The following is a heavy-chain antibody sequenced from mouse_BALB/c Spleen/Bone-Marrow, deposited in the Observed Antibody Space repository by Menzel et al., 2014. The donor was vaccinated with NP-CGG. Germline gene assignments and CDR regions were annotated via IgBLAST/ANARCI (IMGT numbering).Heavy chain of an antibody. CDR3: ARGGSSRAWFAY. Sequence: QVQLQQPGPGLVAPSQSLSITCTVSEFSLTSYGVHWVRQPPGKGLEWLGVIWAGGSTNYNSAPMSRLSISKDNSKSQVFLKMNSLQTDDTAMYYCARGGSSRAWFAYWGQGTLVTVSA. V-gene: IGHV2-9*02. CDR2: IWAGGST. D-gene: IGHD1-1*01. J-gene: IGHJ3*01. CDR1: EFSLTSYG.